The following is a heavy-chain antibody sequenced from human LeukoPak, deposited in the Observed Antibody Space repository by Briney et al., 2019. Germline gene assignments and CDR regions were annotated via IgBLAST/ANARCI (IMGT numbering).Heavy chain of an antibody. J-gene: IGHJ4*02. CDR2: SSSTSSYI. V-gene: IGHV3-21*01. CDR3: ATGGTYFDC. Sequence: PGGPLRLSPALSGLIFNNYPMNWVPQPPGKALEWVSSSSSTSSYIYYADSVKCLFTISRDNAKYSLYLQMNSLRAEDTAVYYCATGGTYFDCWGQGTLVTVSS. CDR1: GLIFNNYP. D-gene: IGHD1-26*01.